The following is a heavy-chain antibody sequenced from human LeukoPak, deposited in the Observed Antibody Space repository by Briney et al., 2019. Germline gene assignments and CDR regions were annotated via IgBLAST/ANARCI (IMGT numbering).Heavy chain of an antibody. CDR2: ISYDGSNK. J-gene: IGHJ5*02. V-gene: IGHV3-30-3*01. Sequence: GGSLRLSCAASGFTFSSYAMHWVRQAPGKGLEWVAVISYDGSNKYYADSVKGRFTISRDNSKNTLYLLMNSLRAEDTAVYYCARDLIWEPMVAANWFDPWGQGTLVAVSS. D-gene: IGHD1-26*01. CDR3: ARDLIWEPMVAANWFDP. CDR1: GFTFSSYA.